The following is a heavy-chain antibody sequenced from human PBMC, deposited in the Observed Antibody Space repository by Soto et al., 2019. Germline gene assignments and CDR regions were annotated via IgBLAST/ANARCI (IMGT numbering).Heavy chain of an antibody. V-gene: IGHV1-69*05. CDR2: IIPIFGTA. D-gene: IGHD1-1*01. J-gene: IGHJ3*01. CDR1: GGTFSSYA. Sequence: QVQLVQSGAEVKKPGSSVKVSCKASGGTFSSYAISWVRQAPGQGLEWMGGIIPIFGTANYAQKFQGRVTITPDDPTSTAYIELSRLRSEDTAVYYCARGRARVEPRDAFDLWGQGTMVTVSS. CDR3: ARGRARVEPRDAFDL.